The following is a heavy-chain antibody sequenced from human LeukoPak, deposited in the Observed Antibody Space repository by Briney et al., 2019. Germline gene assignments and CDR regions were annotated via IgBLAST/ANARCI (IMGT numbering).Heavy chain of an antibody. Sequence: SETLSLTCTVSGGSISSSSYYWGWTRHPPGKGLEWFGSIYYSGDPYYNPSLKSRRLTISLDTSKYQFSLRLSTVTAADTAVYYCARHQWHYYYYMGVWGKGSTVTVSS. CDR3: ARHQWHYYYYMGV. CDR2: IYYSGDP. CDR1: GGSISSSSYY. D-gene: IGHD6-19*01. J-gene: IGHJ6*03. V-gene: IGHV4-39*01.